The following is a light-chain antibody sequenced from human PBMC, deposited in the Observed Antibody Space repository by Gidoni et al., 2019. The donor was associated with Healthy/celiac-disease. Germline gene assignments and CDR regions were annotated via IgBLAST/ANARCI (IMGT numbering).Light chain of an antibody. CDR3: QQYGSSPPRYT. CDR1: QSVSSSY. V-gene: IGKV3-20*01. Sequence: EIVLTQSPGTLSLSPGERATLSCRASQSVSSSYLAWYQQKPGQAPRLLIYGASSRATGIPDRFSGSGSGTDFTLTISRLEPEDFAVYYCQQYGSSPPRYTFGQXTKLEIK. CDR2: GAS. J-gene: IGKJ2*01.